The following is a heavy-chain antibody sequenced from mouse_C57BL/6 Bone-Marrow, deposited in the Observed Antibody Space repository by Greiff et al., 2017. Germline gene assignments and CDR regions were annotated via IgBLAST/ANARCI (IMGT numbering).Heavy chain of an antibody. CDR2: IYPGDGDT. CDR3: ARTRDYDERDFDY. D-gene: IGHD2-4*01. V-gene: IGHV1-82*01. CDR1: GYAFSSSW. J-gene: IGHJ2*01. Sequence: VQLQESGPELVKPGASVKISCKASGYAFSSSWMNWVKQRPGKGLEWIGRIYPGDGDTNYNGKFKGKATLTADKSSSTAYMQLSSLTSEDSAVYFCARTRDYDERDFDYWGQGTTLTVSS.